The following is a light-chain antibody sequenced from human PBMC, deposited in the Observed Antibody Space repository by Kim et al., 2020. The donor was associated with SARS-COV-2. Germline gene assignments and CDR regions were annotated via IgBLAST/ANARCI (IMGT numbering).Light chain of an antibody. CDR3: NSRDTSAKLVL. CDR2: GKN. CDR1: SLRSYY. V-gene: IGLV3-19*01. Sequence: SSELTQDPSVSVALGQTVRITCQGDSLRSYYATWYQQRPGQAPVLVTYGKNNRPSGIPDRFSGSSSGDTASLTITGAQAEDEADYYCNSRDTSAKLVLFG. J-gene: IGLJ2*01.